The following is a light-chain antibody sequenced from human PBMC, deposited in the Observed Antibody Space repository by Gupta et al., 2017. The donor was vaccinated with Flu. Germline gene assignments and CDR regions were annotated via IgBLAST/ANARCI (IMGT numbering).Light chain of an antibody. J-gene: IGKJ1*01. CDR2: DAS. Sequence: ATLLLSTGERNVPICGGRRSGSSSYLDWYQQKPGRAPRLLIYDASRRETGIPARFSGSGSGTDFTLTISRLEPEDFAVYYCQQEDSSPGTFGQGTKVEIK. CDR3: QQEDSSPGT. CDR1: RSGSSSY. V-gene: IGKV3D-20*01.